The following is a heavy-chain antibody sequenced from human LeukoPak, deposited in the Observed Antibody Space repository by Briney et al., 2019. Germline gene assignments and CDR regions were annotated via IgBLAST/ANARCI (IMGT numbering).Heavy chain of an antibody. J-gene: IGHJ4*02. V-gene: IGHV3-7*01. CDR3: ARGVSRYCSSGSCYSDY. CDR1: GFTFSSYW. Sequence: GGSLRLSCAASGFTFSSYWMNWVCQAPGKGLEWVANIKQDGSEKYYVDSVKGRFTISRDNAKNSLDLQMNSLRAEDTAIYYCARGVSRYCSSGSCYSDYWGQGTLVTVSS. D-gene: IGHD2-2*02. CDR2: IKQDGSEK.